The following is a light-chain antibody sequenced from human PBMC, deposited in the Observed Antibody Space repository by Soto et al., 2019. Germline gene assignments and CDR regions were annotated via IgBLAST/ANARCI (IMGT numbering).Light chain of an antibody. J-gene: IGKJ3*01. Sequence: EIVLTQSPATLSLSPGERATLPCRASQSVSSYLAWYQQKPGQAPRLLIYDASNRATGIPARFSGSGSGTDFTLTISSLEPEDFAVYYCQQRSEVTFGPGTKVDIK. CDR2: DAS. CDR3: QQRSEVT. CDR1: QSVSSY. V-gene: IGKV3-11*01.